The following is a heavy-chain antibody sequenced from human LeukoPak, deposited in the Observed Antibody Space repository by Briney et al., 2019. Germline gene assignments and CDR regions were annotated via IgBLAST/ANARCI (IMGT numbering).Heavy chain of an antibody. J-gene: IGHJ4*02. CDR2: IRSTANGYAT. V-gene: IGHV3-73*01. Sequence: GGSLRLSCAASGFTFSGSALHWVRQASGKGLEWVGRIRSTANGYATAYAASVKGRFTISRDDSKNTAYLQMDSLRAEDTAVYYCAKDLDSRPYYFDYWGQGTLVTVSS. CDR1: GFTFSGSA. CDR3: AKDLDSRPYYFDY. D-gene: IGHD3-9*01.